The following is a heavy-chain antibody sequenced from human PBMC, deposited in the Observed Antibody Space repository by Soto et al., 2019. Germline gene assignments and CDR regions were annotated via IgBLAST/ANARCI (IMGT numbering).Heavy chain of an antibody. CDR3: ATGDCSSNTYYLIDYSYAMDV. CDR2: ITSDSKYI. Sequence: EVQLVESGGGLVKPGGSLRLACAASGLTFKSYSMNWVRQAPGRGLEWVSSITSDSKYIYYSNSVKGRFTISRDNANNSLYLQMNNLRVEDSGLYYCATGDCSSNTYYLIDYSYAMDVWGQGTTVTVSS. J-gene: IGHJ6*02. V-gene: IGHV3-21*01. D-gene: IGHD2-2*01. CDR1: GLTFKSYS.